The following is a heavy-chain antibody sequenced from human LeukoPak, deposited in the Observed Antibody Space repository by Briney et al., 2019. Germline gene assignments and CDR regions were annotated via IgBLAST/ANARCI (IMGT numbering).Heavy chain of an antibody. CDR2: IYNSGST. J-gene: IGHJ3*02. D-gene: IGHD6-19*01. CDR3: ARPGYSSPGFDI. Sequence: SKTLSLTCTVSGGSISSYYWSWIRQPPGKGLEWIGYIYNSGSTNYNPSLKSRVTISVDTSKKQFSLKLTSVTAADTAVYYCARPGYSSPGFDIWGQGTMVTVSS. V-gene: IGHV4-59*08. CDR1: GGSISSYY.